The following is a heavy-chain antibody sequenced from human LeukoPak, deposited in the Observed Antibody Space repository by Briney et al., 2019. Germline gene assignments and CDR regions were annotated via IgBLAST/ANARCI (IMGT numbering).Heavy chain of an antibody. V-gene: IGHV4-39*07. J-gene: IGHJ5*02. CDR3: ARASKWELLPAWFDP. CDR1: DGSISSSSYY. CDR2: IYYSGST. D-gene: IGHD1-26*01. Sequence: SETLSLTCTVSDGSISSSSYYWGWIRQPPGKGLEWIGSIYYSGSTYYNPSLKSRVTISVDTSKNQFSLKLSSVTAADTAVYYCARASKWELLPAWFDPWGQGTLVTVSS.